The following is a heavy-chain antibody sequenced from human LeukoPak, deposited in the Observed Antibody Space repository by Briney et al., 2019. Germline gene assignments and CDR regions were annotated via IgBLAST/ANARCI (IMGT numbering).Heavy chain of an antibody. Sequence: GGSLRLSCAASGFTFSRYWMNWVRQAPGKGMEWVANINDDGSEKHFVDSVKGRFTISRDNAKNSLYLQMNSLRVEDTAVYYCARAVDDDPIDYWGQGTLVTVSS. CDR1: GFTFSRYW. D-gene: IGHD4-23*01. CDR2: INDDGSEK. J-gene: IGHJ4*02. V-gene: IGHV3-7*04. CDR3: ARAVDDDPIDY.